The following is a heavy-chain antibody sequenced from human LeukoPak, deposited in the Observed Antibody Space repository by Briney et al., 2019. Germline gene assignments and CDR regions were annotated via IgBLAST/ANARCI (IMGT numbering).Heavy chain of an antibody. V-gene: IGHV3-23*01. Sequence: PGGSLRLSCAASGFTFSSYAMSWVRQAPGKGLEWVSVISGSGTTTYYADSVKGRFTISRDNSKNTLYLQMNSLRAEDTAVYYCARGSSSWQGDFDYWGQGTLVTVSS. CDR1: GFTFSSYA. J-gene: IGHJ4*02. CDR3: ARGSSSWQGDFDY. D-gene: IGHD6-13*01. CDR2: ISGSGTTT.